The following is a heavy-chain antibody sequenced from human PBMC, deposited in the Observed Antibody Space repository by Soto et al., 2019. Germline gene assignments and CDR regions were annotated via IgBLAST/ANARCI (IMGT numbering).Heavy chain of an antibody. J-gene: IGHJ4*02. CDR2: ILEDGSDQ. CDR1: GFTFSRYG. CDR3: ARDDDYGDNGLEY. V-gene: IGHV3-33*01. D-gene: IGHD4-17*01. Sequence: QVPLVESGGGVVQPGRSLRLSCAASGFTFSRYGMHWVRQAPGKGLEWVAVILEDGSDQNYVDSVKGRVTISRDNSKHSLSLQMNSLRAEDTAVYYCARDDDYGDNGLEYWGQGTLVTVSS.